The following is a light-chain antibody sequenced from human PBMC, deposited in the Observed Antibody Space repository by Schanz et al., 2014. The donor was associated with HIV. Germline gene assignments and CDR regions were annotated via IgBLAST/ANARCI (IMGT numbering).Light chain of an antibody. CDR1: SGDIGGY. Sequence: QSALTQPPSASGSPGQSVTLSCAGTSGDIGGYISWYQHHPGKAPKLLISEIDKRPSGVPDRFSGSRSGNTARLTVSELLAEDEGDYYCSSLAADNTLVFGGGTKLTVL. V-gene: IGLV2-8*01. CDR3: SSLAADNTLV. J-gene: IGLJ2*01. CDR2: EID.